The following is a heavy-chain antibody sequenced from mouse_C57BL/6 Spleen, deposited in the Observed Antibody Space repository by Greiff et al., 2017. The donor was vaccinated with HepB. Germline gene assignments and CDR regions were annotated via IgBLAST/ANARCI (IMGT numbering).Heavy chain of an antibody. Sequence: VQLQQSGPELVKPGASVKISCKASGYSFTSYYIHWVKQRPGQGLEWIGWIYPGSGNTKYNEKFKGKATLTADTSSSTAYMQLSSLTSEDSAVYYCASDYGNYDYYAMDYWGQGTSVTVSS. CDR3: ASDYGNYDYYAMDY. CDR1: GYSFTSYY. J-gene: IGHJ4*01. CDR2: IYPGSGNT. V-gene: IGHV1-66*01. D-gene: IGHD2-1*01.